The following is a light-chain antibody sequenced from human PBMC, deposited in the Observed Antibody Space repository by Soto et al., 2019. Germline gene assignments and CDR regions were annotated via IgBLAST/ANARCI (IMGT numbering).Light chain of an antibody. CDR3: QQYGTSEII. Sequence: EFVLTQSPATLSLSQGERATLSCRASQSLANSFIAWYQQKPGQAPRLLIYDTSSRASGIPDRFSGSGSGTDFTLTISRLETEDFAVFYCQQYGTSEIIFGQGTRLEIK. V-gene: IGKV3-20*01. CDR1: QSLANSF. J-gene: IGKJ5*01. CDR2: DTS.